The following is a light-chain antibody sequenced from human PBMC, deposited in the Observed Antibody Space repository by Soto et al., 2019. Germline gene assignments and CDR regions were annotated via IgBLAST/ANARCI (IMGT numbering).Light chain of an antibody. CDR1: QSVSSN. CDR2: GAS. J-gene: IGKJ3*01. CDR3: QQYNNWPPFT. V-gene: IGKV3-15*01. Sequence: EIVMTQSPATLSVSPGESATLSCRASQSVSSNLAWYQQKPGQAPRLLIYGASTRATGIPARFSGSGSGTQFTLTICSLQSEDFAVYYCQQYNNWPPFTFGPGTKVYIK.